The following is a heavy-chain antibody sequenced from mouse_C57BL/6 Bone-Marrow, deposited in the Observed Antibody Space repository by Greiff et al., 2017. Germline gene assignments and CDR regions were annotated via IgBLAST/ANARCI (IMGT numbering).Heavy chain of an antibody. J-gene: IGHJ2*01. D-gene: IGHD1-1*01. CDR2: IRSKSNNYAT. CDR3: VRWGYGSSYGFDY. Sequence: EVKLVESGGGLVQPKGSLKLSCAASGFSFNTYAMNWVRQAPGKGLEWVARIRSKSNNYATYYADSVKDRFTISRDDSESMLYLQMNNLKTDDTAMYYCVRWGYGSSYGFDYWGQGTTLTVSS. CDR1: GFSFNTYA. V-gene: IGHV10-1*01.